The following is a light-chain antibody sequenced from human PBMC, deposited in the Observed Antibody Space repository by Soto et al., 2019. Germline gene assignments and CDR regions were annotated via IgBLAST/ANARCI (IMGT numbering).Light chain of an antibody. CDR1: QTINNY. V-gene: IGKV3-11*01. Sequence: EIVLTQSPATLSLSPGEIATLSCRASQTINNYLAWYQQKPRQDPGLLIYDVYNRAIGIPARFSGSGSGTDFTLTISGLEPEDFALYYCQQRSNWPLSFGGGTRVEIK. CDR2: DVY. J-gene: IGKJ4*01. CDR3: QQRSNWPLS.